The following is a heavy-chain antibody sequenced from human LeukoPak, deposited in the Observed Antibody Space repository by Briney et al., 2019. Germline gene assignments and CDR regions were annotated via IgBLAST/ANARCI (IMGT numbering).Heavy chain of an antibody. CDR2: IYTSGST. Sequence: SETLSLTYTVSGGSISSGSYYWSWIRQPAGKGLEWIGRIYTSGSTNYNPSLKSRVTISVDTSKNQFSLKLSSVTAADTAVYYCASEPSIAARNYYYYYMDLWGKGTTVTVSS. J-gene: IGHJ6*03. CDR3: ASEPSIAARNYYYYYMDL. CDR1: GGSISSGSYY. V-gene: IGHV4-61*02. D-gene: IGHD6-6*01.